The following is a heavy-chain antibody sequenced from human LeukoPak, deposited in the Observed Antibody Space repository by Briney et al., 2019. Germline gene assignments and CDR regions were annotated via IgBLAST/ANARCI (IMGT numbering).Heavy chain of an antibody. CDR2: IYYSGST. Sequence: SETLSLTCTVSGGSISSYYWSWIRQPPGKGLEWIGYIYYSGSTNYNPSLKSRVTISVDTSKNQFSLKLSSVTAAHTAVYYCARGARYYGSGSYYTRSGTATGFDPWGQGTLVTVSS. CDR1: GGSISSYY. CDR3: ARGARYYGSGSYYTRSGTATGFDP. V-gene: IGHV4-59*08. J-gene: IGHJ5*02. D-gene: IGHD3-10*01.